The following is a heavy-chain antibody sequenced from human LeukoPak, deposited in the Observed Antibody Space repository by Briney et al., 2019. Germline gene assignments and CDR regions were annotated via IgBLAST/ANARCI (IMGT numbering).Heavy chain of an antibody. J-gene: IGHJ4*02. V-gene: IGHV4-59*01. Sequence: SETLSLTCTVSGGSISSYYWSWIRQPPGKGLEWIGYIYYSGSTNYYPSLKSRVTISVDTSKNQFSLKLSSVTAADTAVYYCARERIYTVTKRSYYFDYWGQGTLVTVSS. CDR3: ARERIYTVTKRSYYFDY. D-gene: IGHD4-17*01. CDR2: IYYSGST. CDR1: GGSISSYY.